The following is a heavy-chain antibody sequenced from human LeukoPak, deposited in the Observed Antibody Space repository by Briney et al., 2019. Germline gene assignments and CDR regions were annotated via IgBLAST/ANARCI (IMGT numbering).Heavy chain of an antibody. Sequence: ASVKVSCKASGYTFTGYYMHWVRQAPGQGLEWMGRINPNNGGTNYAQRLQGRVTMTTDTSTSTVYMELRSLRSDDTAVYYCARDKNWKPDYWGQGTLVTVSS. CDR3: ARDKNWKPDY. CDR1: GYTFTGYY. V-gene: IGHV1-2*06. J-gene: IGHJ4*02. D-gene: IGHD1-1*01. CDR2: INPNNGGT.